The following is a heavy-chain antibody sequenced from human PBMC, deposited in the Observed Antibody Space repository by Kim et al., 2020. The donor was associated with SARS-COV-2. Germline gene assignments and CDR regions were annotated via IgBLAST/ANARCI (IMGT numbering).Heavy chain of an antibody. J-gene: IGHJ6*02. Sequence: SETLSLTCTVSGGSISSYYWSWIRQPPGKGLEWIGYIYYSGSTNYNPSLKSRVTISVDTSENQFSLKLSSVTAADTAVYYCATSGPYYYYGMDVWGQGTTVTVSS. CDR2: IYYSGST. CDR3: ATSGPYYYYGMDV. CDR1: GGSISSYY. V-gene: IGHV4-59*13.